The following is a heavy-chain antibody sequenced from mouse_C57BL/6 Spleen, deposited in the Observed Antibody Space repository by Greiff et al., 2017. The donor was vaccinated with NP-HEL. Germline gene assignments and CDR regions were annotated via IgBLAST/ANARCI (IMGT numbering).Heavy chain of an antibody. CDR3: AREDYGNYGYYAMDD. V-gene: IGHV1-82*01. CDR2: IYPGDGDT. D-gene: IGHD2-1*01. J-gene: IGHJ4*01. Sequence: QVQLQQSGPELVKPGASVKISCKASGYAFSSSWMNWVKQRPGKGLEWIGRIYPGDGDTNYNGKFKGKATLTADKSSSTAYMQLSSLTSEDSAVYFCAREDYGNYGYYAMDDWGQGTSVTVSS. CDR1: GYAFSSSW.